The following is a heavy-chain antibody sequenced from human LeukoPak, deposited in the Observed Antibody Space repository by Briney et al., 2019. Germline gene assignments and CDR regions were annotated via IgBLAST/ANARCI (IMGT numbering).Heavy chain of an antibody. V-gene: IGHV3-53*05. CDR1: GFTASSNY. D-gene: IGHD2-2*01. Sequence: PGGSLRLSCAASGFTASSNYMSWVRQAPGKGLEWVSVIYSGGSTYYADSVKGRFTISRDNAKNSLYLQMNSLRAEDMALYYCAKGGCSSTSCGYMDVWGKGTTVTVSS. CDR2: IYSGGST. CDR3: AKGGCSSTSCGYMDV. J-gene: IGHJ6*03.